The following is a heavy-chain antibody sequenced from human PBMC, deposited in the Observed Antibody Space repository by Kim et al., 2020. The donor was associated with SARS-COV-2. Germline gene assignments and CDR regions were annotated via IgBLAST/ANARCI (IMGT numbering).Heavy chain of an antibody. CDR3: AREKGGTFDI. D-gene: IGHD1-1*01. V-gene: IGHV1-69*13. CDR1: GGTFSNYA. J-gene: IGHJ3*02. CDR2: IIPIWGTA. Sequence: SVKVSCKASGGTFSNYAINWVRQAPGQGLEWMGGIIPIWGTASYGQKFQGRVTITADESTSTAYMELSSLRSDDTAVYYCAREKGGTFDIWGQGTMVTV.